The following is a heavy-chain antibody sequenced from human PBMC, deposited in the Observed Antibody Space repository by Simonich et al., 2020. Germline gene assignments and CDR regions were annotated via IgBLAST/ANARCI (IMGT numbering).Heavy chain of an antibody. CDR3: ARVPGIYYYYGMDV. CDR1: GYTFTGYY. D-gene: IGHD3-10*01. Sequence: GAEVKKPGASVKVSCKASGYTFTGYYTHWVRQAPGQGLEWMGRINPNSGGTNYAQKFQGRVTMTRDTSISTAYMELSRLRSDDTAVYYCARVPGIYYYYGMDVWGQGTTVTVSS. V-gene: IGHV1-2*06. J-gene: IGHJ6*02. CDR2: INPNSGGT.